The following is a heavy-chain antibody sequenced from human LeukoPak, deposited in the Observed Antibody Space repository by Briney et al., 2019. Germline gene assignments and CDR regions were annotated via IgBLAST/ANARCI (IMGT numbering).Heavy chain of an antibody. CDR2: IYYSGST. CDR3: ARAPRPSGSCLYFDY. J-gene: IGHJ4*02. D-gene: IGHD1-26*01. V-gene: IGHV4-59*01. CDR1: GGSISSYY. Sequence: ASETLSLTCSVSGGSISSYYWSWIRQPQGKGLEGIGYIYYSGSTNYNPSLKRRVTISVDTSKNQFALKVSSVTAADTAVYSCARAPRPSGSCLYFDYWGQGTLVTVSS.